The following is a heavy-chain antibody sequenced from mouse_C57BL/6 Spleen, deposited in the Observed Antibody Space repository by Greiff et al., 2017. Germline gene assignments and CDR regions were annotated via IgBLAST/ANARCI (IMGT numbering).Heavy chain of an antibody. CDR3: TRSRITSVVSYFDY. Sequence: QVQLKESGAELVRPGASVTLSCKASGYSFTDYEMHWVKQTPVHGLEWIGAIDPETGGTAYNQKFKGKAILTADKSSSTAYMELRSLTSEDSAVYYCTRSRITSVVSYFDYWGQGATLTVSS. D-gene: IGHD1-1*01. CDR1: GYSFTDYE. V-gene: IGHV1-15*01. CDR2: IDPETGGT. J-gene: IGHJ2*01.